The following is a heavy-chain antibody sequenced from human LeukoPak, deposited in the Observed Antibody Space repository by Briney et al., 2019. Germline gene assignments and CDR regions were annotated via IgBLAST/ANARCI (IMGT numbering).Heavy chain of an antibody. D-gene: IGHD6-19*01. J-gene: IGHJ4*02. V-gene: IGHV1-46*01. CDR2: IYPSGGTA. CDR1: AYTSTSTG. CDR3: ARDGLAGTFYFDY. Sequence: ASGKASCKASAYTSTSTGTSWVQHAPGQGLEWMGMIYPSGGTADYPQKFQGRVTMTRDTSTSTVYMEVSSLRSEDTAVYFCARDGLAGTFYFDYWGQGTLVTVSS.